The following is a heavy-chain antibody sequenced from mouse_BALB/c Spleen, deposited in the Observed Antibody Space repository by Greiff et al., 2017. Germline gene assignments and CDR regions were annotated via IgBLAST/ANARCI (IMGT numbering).Heavy chain of an antibody. J-gene: IGHJ3*01. CDR2: INPSNGGT. CDR1: GYTFTSYY. CDR3: TRSSDGYLLAY. Sequence: QVQLQQSGAELVKPGASVKLSCKASGYTFTSYYMYWVKQRPGQGLEWIGEINPSNGGTNFNEKFKSKATLTVDKSSSTAYMQLSSLTSEDSAVYYCTRSSDGYLLAYWGQGTLVTGSA. D-gene: IGHD2-3*01. V-gene: IGHV1S81*02.